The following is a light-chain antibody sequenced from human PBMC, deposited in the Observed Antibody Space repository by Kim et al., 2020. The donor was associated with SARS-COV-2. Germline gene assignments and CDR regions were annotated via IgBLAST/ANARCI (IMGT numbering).Light chain of an antibody. J-gene: IGKJ1*01. CDR2: GAS. Sequence: SPGERVTPPCWTSQSSISSYLAWYQQKPGQAPRLLIFGASSRATGIPDRFSGSGSGTDFTLTISRLEPEDFAVYYCQQYDSSPRTFGQGTKVDIK. V-gene: IGKV3-20*01. CDR1: QSSISSY. CDR3: QQYDSSPRT.